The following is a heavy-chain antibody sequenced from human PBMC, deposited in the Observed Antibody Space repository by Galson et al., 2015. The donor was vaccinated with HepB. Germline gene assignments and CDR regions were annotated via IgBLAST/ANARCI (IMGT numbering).Heavy chain of an antibody. CDR2: IKQDGSEK. CDR1: GLIFSDYW. J-gene: IGHJ4*02. D-gene: IGHD4-17*01. Sequence: SLRLSCAASGLIFSDYWMSWVRQAPGKGLEWVANIKQDGSEKYYVDSVKGRFTISRDNAKNSMYLQMDSLRAEDTAIYYCARDSSSRGSKDYGDPGVYWGQGIVVTVSS. V-gene: IGHV3-7*01. CDR3: ARDSSSRGSKDYGDPGVY.